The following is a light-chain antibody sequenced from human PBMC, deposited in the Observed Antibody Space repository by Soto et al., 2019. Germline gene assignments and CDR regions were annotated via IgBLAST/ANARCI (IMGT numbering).Light chain of an antibody. CDR3: QQYGSSPYT. V-gene: IGKV3-20*01. CDR2: VAS. J-gene: IGKJ2*01. Sequence: EIVLTQSPGTLSLSPGERGTLSCRASQSVSNNYLAWYQQKPGQAPRLLIYVASSRATGIPDRFSGSGSGTDFTLTISRLEPEDFAVYYCQQYGSSPYTCGQGTKLEIK. CDR1: QSVSNNY.